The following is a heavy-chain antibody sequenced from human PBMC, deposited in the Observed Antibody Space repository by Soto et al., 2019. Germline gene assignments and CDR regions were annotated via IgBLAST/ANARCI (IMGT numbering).Heavy chain of an antibody. J-gene: IGHJ3*02. CDR1: GFAFNNYA. CDR2: ISYHGRNK. D-gene: IGHD3-3*01. V-gene: IGHV3-30*04. CDR3: ARDQDDRSGYYREGTFDI. Sequence: PGGSLRLSCAASGFAFNNYAMHWVHQAPGTGLEWVAVISYHGRNKYYADSVKGRFTISRDNSKNTLYLQVNSLRADDTAVYSCARDQDDRSGYYREGTFDIWGQGTMVTVSS.